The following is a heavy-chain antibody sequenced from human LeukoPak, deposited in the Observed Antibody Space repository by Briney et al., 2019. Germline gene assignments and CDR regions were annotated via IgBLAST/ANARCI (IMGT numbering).Heavy chain of an antibody. V-gene: IGHV4-59*01. D-gene: IGHD3-16*02. CDR2: IYYSGST. CDR1: GGSISSYY. Sequence: SETLSLTWTVPGGSISSYYWSWIRQPPGKGLEWSGYIYYSGSTNYNPSFNSRVTISIDTSNNQFSLKLSSVTAADTAVYYCARFSLYDYVWGSHRQTFAFDYWGQGTLVTVSS. J-gene: IGHJ4*02. CDR3: ARFSLYDYVWGSHRQTFAFDY.